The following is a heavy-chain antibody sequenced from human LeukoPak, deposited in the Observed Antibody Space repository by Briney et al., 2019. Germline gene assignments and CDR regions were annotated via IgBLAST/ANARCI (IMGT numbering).Heavy chain of an antibody. D-gene: IGHD3-22*01. Sequence: ASVKVSCKVSGYTLTELSMHWVRQAPGKGLEWMGGFDPEDGETIYAQKFQGRVTMTEDTSTDTAYMELSSLRSEDTAVYHCATHYYDSSEIRAYNWFDPWGQGTLVTVSS. J-gene: IGHJ5*02. V-gene: IGHV1-24*01. CDR1: GYTLTELS. CDR2: FDPEDGET. CDR3: ATHYYDSSEIRAYNWFDP.